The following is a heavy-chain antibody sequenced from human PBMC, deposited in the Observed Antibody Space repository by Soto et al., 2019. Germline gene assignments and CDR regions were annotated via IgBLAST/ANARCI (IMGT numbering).Heavy chain of an antibody. D-gene: IGHD5-18*01. CDR3: VRDKAHGYTGNV. CDR2: IYDSGVT. CDR1: GAVVTSGENY. J-gene: IGHJ4*01. V-gene: IGHV4-30-4*08. Sequence: PSETLSLTCSVSGAVVTSGENYWSWFRHPPGKGLEWLGYIYDSGVTSYTPALKSRVTLSLDRPNNQVSLKLRSVTAADTAVYFCVRDKAHGYTGNVWGQGTLVTVSS.